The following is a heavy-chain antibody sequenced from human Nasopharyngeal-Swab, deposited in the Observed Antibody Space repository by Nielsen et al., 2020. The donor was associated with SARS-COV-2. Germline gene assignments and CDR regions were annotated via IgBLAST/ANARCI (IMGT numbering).Heavy chain of an antibody. J-gene: IGHJ6*03. V-gene: IGHV3-48*03. CDR3: ARADRGSYYYYYYMDV. CDR2: ISSSGSTI. D-gene: IGHD1-26*01. Sequence: GESLKISCAASGFTFSSYEMNWVRQAPGKGLEWVSYISSSGSTIYYADSVKGRFTISRDNAKNSLYLQMNSLRAGDTAVYYCARADRGSYYYYYYMDVWGKGTTVTVSS. CDR1: GFTFSSYE.